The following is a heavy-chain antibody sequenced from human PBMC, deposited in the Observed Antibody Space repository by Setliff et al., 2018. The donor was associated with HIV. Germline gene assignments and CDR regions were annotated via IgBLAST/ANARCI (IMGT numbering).Heavy chain of an antibody. CDR1: GGSFSSYY. D-gene: IGHD6-19*01. Sequence: SETLSLTCAVYGGSFSSYYWRWIRQPPGKGLEWIGEINHSGSTNYNPSLKRRVTISVDTSKNQFSLKLRSVTAADRAVYYCARVPGYSSGTSYMDVWGKGTTVTVSS. CDR3: ARVPGYSSGTSYMDV. CDR2: INHSGST. V-gene: IGHV4-34*01. J-gene: IGHJ6*03.